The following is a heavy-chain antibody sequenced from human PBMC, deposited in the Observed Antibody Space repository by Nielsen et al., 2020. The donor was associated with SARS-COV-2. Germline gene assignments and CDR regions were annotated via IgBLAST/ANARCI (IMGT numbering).Heavy chain of an antibody. Sequence: GRSLKISCTASGFTFSTYGMHWVRQAPGKGLEWVAVIWYDGSNKYYADSVKGRFTISRDNPKNTLYLQMNSLRAEDTAVYYCARASYDSSGFSAHGTDYWGQGTLVTVSS. CDR3: ARASYDSSGFSAHGTDY. V-gene: IGHV3-33*01. CDR1: GFTFSTYG. D-gene: IGHD3-22*01. J-gene: IGHJ4*02. CDR2: IWYDGSNK.